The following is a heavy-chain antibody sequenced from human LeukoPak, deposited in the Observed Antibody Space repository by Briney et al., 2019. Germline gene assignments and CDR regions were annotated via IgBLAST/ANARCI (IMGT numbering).Heavy chain of an antibody. CDR2: ISGGGGST. Sequence: GGSLRLSCAASGFTFSSYAMSWVRQAPGKGLEWVSGISGGGGSTYYADSVKGRFTISRDNSKNTLYLQMNSLRAEDTAVYYCARTRGCYFDYWGQGTLVTVSS. CDR1: GFTFSSYA. J-gene: IGHJ4*02. D-gene: IGHD1/OR15-1a*01. CDR3: ARTRGCYFDY. V-gene: IGHV3-23*01.